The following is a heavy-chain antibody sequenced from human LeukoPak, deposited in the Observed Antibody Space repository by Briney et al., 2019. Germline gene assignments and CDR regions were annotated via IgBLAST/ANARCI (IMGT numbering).Heavy chain of an antibody. J-gene: IGHJ6*02. CDR2: IAYDGSNK. CDR1: RFTFNKYA. CDR3: ARDLCGDPDYRFCYYGMDV. D-gene: IGHD4-17*01. Sequence: GGSLRLSCATSRFTFNKYAMHWVRQAPGKGLEWVAVIAYDGSNKYYIDSVKGRFTISRDNSKNTLYLQMNSLRVEDTAVYYCARDLCGDPDYRFCYYGMDVWGQGTTVTVSS. V-gene: IGHV3-30-3*01.